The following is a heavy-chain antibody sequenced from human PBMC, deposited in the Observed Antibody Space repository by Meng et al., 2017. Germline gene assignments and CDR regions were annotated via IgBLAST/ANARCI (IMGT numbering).Heavy chain of an antibody. CDR1: GGSISSYY. CDR2: IYYSGST. D-gene: IGHD4-11*01. J-gene: IGHJ4*02. V-gene: IGHV4-59*01. CDR3: ARGNNYVDFHF. Sequence: SETLSLTCTVSGGSISSYYWSWIRQPPGKGLEWIGYIYYSGSTNYNPSLKSRVTISVDTSKNQFSLKLSSVTAADTAVYYCARGNNYVDFHFWGQGTLVTVSS.